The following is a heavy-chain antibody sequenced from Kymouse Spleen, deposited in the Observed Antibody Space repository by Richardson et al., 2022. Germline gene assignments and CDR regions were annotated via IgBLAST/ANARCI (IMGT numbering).Heavy chain of an antibody. V-gene: IGHV5-51*01. CDR2: IYPGDSDT. CDR1: GYSFTSYW. J-gene: IGHJ4*02. Sequence: EVQLVQSGAEVKKPGESLKISCKGSGYSFTSYWIGWVRQMPGKGLEWMGIIYPGDSDTRYSPSFQGQVTISADKSISTAYLQWSSLKASDTAMYYCARRAYDILTGSHFDYWGQGTLVTVSS. D-gene: IGHD3-9*01. CDR3: ARRAYDILTGSHFDY.